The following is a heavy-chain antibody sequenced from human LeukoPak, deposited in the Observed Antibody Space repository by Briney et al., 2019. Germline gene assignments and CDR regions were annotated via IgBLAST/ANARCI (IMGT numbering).Heavy chain of an antibody. D-gene: IGHD3-10*01. CDR1: GGSISSSSYY. CDR2: IYYSGST. V-gene: IGHV4-39*07. Sequence: SETLSITCTVSGGSISSSSYYWGWIRQPPGKGLEWIGSIYYSGSTNYNPSLKSRVTISVDTSKNQFSLRLSSMTAADTAVYYCARGALLWFGDRMEYYFDYWGQGTLLTVSS. J-gene: IGHJ4*02. CDR3: ARGALLWFGDRMEYYFDY.